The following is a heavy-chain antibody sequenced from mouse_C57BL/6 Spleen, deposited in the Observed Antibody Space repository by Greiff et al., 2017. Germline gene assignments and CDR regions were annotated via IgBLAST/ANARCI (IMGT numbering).Heavy chain of an antibody. Sequence: DVQLQESGPVLVKPGPSVKISCKASGVTFTDYYMHWVKQSHGKSLEWIGLVYPYNGGTSYNQKFKGKDTLTVDTSSSTAYMELNSLTSEDSAVYSGARSVALDGCAEYFDDWGTGTTLTVSS. CDR1: GVTFTDYY. D-gene: IGHD2-3*01. J-gene: IGHJ1*03. V-gene: IGHV1-36*01. CDR2: VYPYNGGT. CDR3: ARSVALDGCAEYFDD.